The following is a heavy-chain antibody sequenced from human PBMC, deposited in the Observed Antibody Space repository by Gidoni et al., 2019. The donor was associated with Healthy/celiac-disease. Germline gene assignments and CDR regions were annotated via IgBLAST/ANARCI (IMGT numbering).Heavy chain of an antibody. D-gene: IGHD3-10*01. CDR3: ASRFGAARPSRYYYYGMDV. V-gene: IGHV1-69*02. CDR1: GGTFSSYT. CDR2: IIPILGIA. J-gene: IGHJ6*02. Sequence: QVQLVQSGAEVKKPGSSVKVSCKASGGTFSSYTISWVRQAPGPGLEWMGRIIPILGIANYAQKFQGRVTITADKSTSTAYMELSSLRSEDTAVYYCASRFGAARPSRYYYYGMDVWGQGTTVTVSS.